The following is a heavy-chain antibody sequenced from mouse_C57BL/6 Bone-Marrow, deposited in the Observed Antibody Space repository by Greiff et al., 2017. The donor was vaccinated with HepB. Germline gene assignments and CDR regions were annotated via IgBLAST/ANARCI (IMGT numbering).Heavy chain of an antibody. J-gene: IGHJ4*01. D-gene: IGHD1-1*01. Sequence: VQLQQPGAELVRPGTSVKLSCKASGYTFTSYWMHWVKQRPGQGLEWIGVIDPSDSYTNYNQKFKGKATLTVDTSSSTAYMQLSSLTSEDSAVYYCAGSSYFYAMDYWGQGTSVTVSS. CDR3: AGSSYFYAMDY. CDR2: IDPSDSYT. V-gene: IGHV1-59*01. CDR1: GYTFTSYW.